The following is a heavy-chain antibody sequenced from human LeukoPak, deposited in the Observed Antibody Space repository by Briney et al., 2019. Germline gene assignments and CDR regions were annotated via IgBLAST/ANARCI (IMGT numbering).Heavy chain of an antibody. CDR2: IYSGGFT. V-gene: IGHV3-53*01. CDR1: GFTVSSNY. D-gene: IGHD3-16*01. J-gene: IGHJ3*02. Sequence: GGSRRLSCAASGFTVSSNYMGWVRQAPGKGLEWVSVIYSGGFTSYADSVKGRFTISRDSSKNTLYLQMNSLRAEDTAVYYCYGIRLGDGFDIWGQRTMVSVSS. CDR3: YGIRLGDGFDI.